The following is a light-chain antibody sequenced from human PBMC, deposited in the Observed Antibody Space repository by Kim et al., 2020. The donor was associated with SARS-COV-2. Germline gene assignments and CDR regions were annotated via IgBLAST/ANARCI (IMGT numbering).Light chain of an antibody. CDR2: RNN. Sequence: GQSVTISCSGSSSNIGTNTVNWYQHFPGTAPELLIFRNNQRPSGVPDRFSGSKSGTSASLAISDLQSDDEADYYCAAWDDDLSAWMFGGGTKLTVL. CDR3: AAWDDDLSAWM. J-gene: IGLJ3*02. V-gene: IGLV1-44*01. CDR1: SSNIGTNT.